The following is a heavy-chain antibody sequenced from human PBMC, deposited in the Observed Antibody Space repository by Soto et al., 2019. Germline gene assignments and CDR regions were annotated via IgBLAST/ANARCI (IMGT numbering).Heavy chain of an antibody. Sequence: EVQLLESGGGLVQPGGSLRLSCAASGFTFSSHAMSWVRQAPGKGLEWVSGISNSGVDTFYADSVKGRFTVSRDNSKNTLYLQMTRLRVEDTAVYYCAKGRFNFDYWGQGTLVTVSS. J-gene: IGHJ4*02. CDR2: ISNSGVDT. CDR3: AKGRFNFDY. V-gene: IGHV3-23*01. CDR1: GFTFSSHA.